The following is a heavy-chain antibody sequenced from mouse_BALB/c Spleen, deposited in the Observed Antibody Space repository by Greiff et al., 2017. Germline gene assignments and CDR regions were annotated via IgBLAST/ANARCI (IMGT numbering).Heavy chain of an antibody. CDR3: ATAYGNYWYFDV. CDR2: INPSTGYT. CDR1: GYTFTSYW. J-gene: IGHJ1*01. V-gene: IGHV1-7*01. Sequence: QVQLQQSGAELAKPGASVKMSCKASGYTFTSYWMHWVKQRPGQGLEWIGYINPSTGYTEYNQKFKDKATLTADKSSSTAYMQLSSLTSEDSAVYYCATAYGNYWYFDVWGAGTTVTVSS. D-gene: IGHD2-1*01.